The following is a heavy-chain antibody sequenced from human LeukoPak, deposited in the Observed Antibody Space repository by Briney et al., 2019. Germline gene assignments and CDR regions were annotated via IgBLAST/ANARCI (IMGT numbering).Heavy chain of an antibody. V-gene: IGHV3-74*01. Sequence: PGGSLRLSCLASGFTFSSYWMHWVRQAPGKGLVWVSRINSDGSSTNYADSVKGRFTISRDNAKNTLYLQVNSLRAEDTAVHYCARVGATTWYWGQGTLVTVSS. CDR1: GFTFSSYW. CDR3: ARVGATTWY. J-gene: IGHJ4*02. D-gene: IGHD1-26*01. CDR2: INSDGSST.